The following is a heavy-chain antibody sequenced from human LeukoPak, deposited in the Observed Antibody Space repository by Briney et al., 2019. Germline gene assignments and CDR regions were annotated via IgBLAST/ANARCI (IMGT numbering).Heavy chain of an antibody. CDR3: GRAPRPKSWFDP. J-gene: IGHJ5*02. CDR2: IYYSGST. V-gene: IGHV4-59*01. CDR1: GGSISSYY. Sequence: SETLSLTCTVSGGSISSYYWSWIRQPPGKGLEWIGYIYYSGSTNYNPSLKSRVTISVDTSNNQFSLKLSSGTAADTAVYYCGRAPRPKSWFDPWGQGTLVTVSS.